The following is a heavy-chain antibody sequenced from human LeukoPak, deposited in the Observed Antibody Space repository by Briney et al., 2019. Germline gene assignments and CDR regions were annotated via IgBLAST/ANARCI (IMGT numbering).Heavy chain of an antibody. Sequence: SETLSLTCTVSGGSISSSYYYWGWIRQPPGKGLEWIGYIYYSGSTYYNPSLKSRVTISVDTSKNQFSLKLSSVTAADTAVYYCAREEVTTRGYYYGMDVWGQGTTVTVSS. CDR1: GGSISSSYYY. D-gene: IGHD4-17*01. V-gene: IGHV4-31*03. J-gene: IGHJ6*02. CDR3: AREEVTTRGYYYGMDV. CDR2: IYYSGST.